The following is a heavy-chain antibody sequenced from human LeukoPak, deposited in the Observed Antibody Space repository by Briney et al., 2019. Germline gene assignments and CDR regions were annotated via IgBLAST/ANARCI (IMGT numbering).Heavy chain of an antibody. J-gene: IGHJ4*02. CDR1: GFTFSNYN. V-gene: IGHV3-23*01. D-gene: IGHD6-13*01. CDR3: AKDLLYSSSWSSAFDY. Sequence: PGGSLRLSCAASGFTFSNYNMNWVRQAPGKGLEWVSAISGSGGSTYYADSVKGRFTISRDNSKNTLYLQMNSLRAEDTAVYYCAKDLLYSSSWSSAFDYWGQGTLVTVSS. CDR2: ISGSGGST.